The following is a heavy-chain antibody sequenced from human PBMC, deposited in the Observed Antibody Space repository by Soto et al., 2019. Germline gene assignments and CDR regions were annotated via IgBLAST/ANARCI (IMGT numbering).Heavy chain of an antibody. CDR1: GFPFSDYY. Sequence: PGGSLRLSCVASGFPFSDYYMSWIRQAPGKGLEWISYISSSSSYTKNADSVKGRFTISRDNSKNSVYLQMNSLRAEDTAVYYCARDRPYSGTSGNDYWGQGTLVTVSS. D-gene: IGHD1-26*01. V-gene: IGHV3-11*06. CDR3: ARDRPYSGTSGNDY. CDR2: ISSSSSYT. J-gene: IGHJ4*02.